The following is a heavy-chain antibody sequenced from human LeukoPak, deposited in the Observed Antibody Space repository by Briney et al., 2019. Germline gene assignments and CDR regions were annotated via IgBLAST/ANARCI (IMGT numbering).Heavy chain of an antibody. D-gene: IGHD6-13*01. CDR2: LSPNSGDT. J-gene: IGHJ4*02. Sequence: GASVEVSCKASGYTFTGYYLHWVRQAPGQEIEWMGWLSPNSGDTKFPQTFQGRVTMTRDTSISTAYMELNSLTSDDTAVYFCARATDISSWYLAYWGQGTLVTVSS. CDR1: GYTFTGYY. CDR3: ARATDISSWYLAY. V-gene: IGHV1-2*02.